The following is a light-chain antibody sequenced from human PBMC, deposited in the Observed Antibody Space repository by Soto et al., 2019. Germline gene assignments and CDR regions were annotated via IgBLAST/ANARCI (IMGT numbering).Light chain of an antibody. CDR2: EVI. V-gene: IGLV2-14*01. J-gene: IGLJ3*02. CDR3: TSYTNSDTGV. CDR1: SSDVGGYNY. Sequence: QSALTQPASVSGSPGQSITISCAGTSSDVGGYNYVSWYQQHPDKAPKLMIYEVINRPSGVSNRFSGSKSGNTASLTISGLQAEDEADYYCTSYTNSDTGVFGGGTKLTVL.